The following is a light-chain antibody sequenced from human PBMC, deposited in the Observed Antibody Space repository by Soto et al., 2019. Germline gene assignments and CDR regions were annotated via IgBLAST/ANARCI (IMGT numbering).Light chain of an antibody. V-gene: IGKV3-11*01. Sequence: EIVMTQSPATLSVSPWERATLSCRASQSVSSYLAWYQQKPGQAPRLLIYGASTRATDIPARFSGSGSGTDFTLTISSLEPEDFAVYYCQQRSIWPWTFGQGTKV. J-gene: IGKJ1*01. CDR3: QQRSIWPWT. CDR1: QSVSSY. CDR2: GAS.